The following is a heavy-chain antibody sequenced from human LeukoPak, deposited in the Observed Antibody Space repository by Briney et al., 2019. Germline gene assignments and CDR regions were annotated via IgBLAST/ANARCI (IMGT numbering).Heavy chain of an antibody. CDR2: ISGSDAGT. V-gene: IGHV3-23*01. CDR3: AKGRVGCPGY. Sequence: PGGSLRLSCAASGFTFSSYEMNWVRQAPGKGLEWVSAISGSDAGTYYADSVKGRFTISRDNSKNTLYLQMNSLRAEDTAVYYCAKGRVGCPGYWGQGTLVTVSS. CDR1: GFTFSSYE. D-gene: IGHD1-26*01. J-gene: IGHJ4*02.